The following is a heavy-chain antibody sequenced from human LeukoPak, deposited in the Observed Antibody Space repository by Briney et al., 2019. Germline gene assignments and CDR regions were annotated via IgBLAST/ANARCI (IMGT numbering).Heavy chain of an antibody. CDR1: GGSISSSSYY. CDR2: IYYSGST. V-gene: IGHV4-39*07. D-gene: IGHD6-13*01. CDR3: ARDRLHSPGQQLDDPFGY. J-gene: IGHJ4*02. Sequence: PSETLSLTCTVSGGSISSSSYYWGWIRQPPGKGLEWIGSIYYSGSTYYNPSLKSRVTISVDTSKNQFSLKLSSVTAADTAVYYCARDRLHSPGQQLDDPFGYWGQGTLVTVSS.